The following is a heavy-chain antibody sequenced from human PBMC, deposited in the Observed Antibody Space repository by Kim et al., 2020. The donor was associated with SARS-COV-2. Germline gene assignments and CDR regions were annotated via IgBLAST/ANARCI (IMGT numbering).Heavy chain of an antibody. D-gene: IGHD3-10*01. CDR3: ARQMRPYYYGSGSYRVLHWFDP. Sequence: GESLKISCKGSGYSFTSYWIGWVRQMPGKGLEWMGIIHPGDSDTRYSPSFQGQVTISADKSISTAYLQWSSLKASDTAMYYCARQMRPYYYGSGSYRVLHWFDPWGQGTLVTVSS. CDR1: GYSFTSYW. V-gene: IGHV5-51*01. CDR2: IHPGDSDT. J-gene: IGHJ5*02.